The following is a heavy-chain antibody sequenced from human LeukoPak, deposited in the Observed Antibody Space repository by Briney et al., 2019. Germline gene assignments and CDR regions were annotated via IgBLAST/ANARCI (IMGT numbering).Heavy chain of an antibody. CDR3: ARRGSGWYYYYYMDV. Sequence: GGSLRLSCAASGFTVSSNYMSWVRQAPGKGLEWVAFIRYDGSNKYYADSVKGRFTISRDNSKNTLYLQMKSLRTEDTAVYYCARRGSGWYYYYYMDVWGKGTTVTVSS. J-gene: IGHJ6*03. V-gene: IGHV3-30*02. CDR1: GFTVSSNY. D-gene: IGHD6-19*01. CDR2: IRYDGSNK.